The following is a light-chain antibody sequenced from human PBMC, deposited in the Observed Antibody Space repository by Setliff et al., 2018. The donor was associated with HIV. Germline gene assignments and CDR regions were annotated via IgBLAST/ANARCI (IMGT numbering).Light chain of an antibody. CDR2: DVS. J-gene: IGLJ1*01. CDR3: SSYTSSSTLYV. V-gene: IGLV2-14*01. Sequence: QSVLAQPASVSGSPGQSITISCTGTSSDVGGYNYVSWYQQHPGKAPKLMIYDVSKRPSGVSNRFSGSKSGNTASLTISGLQAEDEADYYCSSYTSSSTLYVFGTGTKATV. CDR1: SSDVGGYNY.